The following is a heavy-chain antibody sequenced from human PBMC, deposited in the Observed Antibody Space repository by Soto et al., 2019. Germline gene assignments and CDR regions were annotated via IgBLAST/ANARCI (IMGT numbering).Heavy chain of an antibody. D-gene: IGHD3-10*01. CDR3: ATTTPYGSGSYYTDRYYYYYGMDV. CDR2: IYSGGST. Sequence: GGSLRLSCAASGFTVSSNYMSWVRQAPGKGLEWVSVIYSGGSTYYADSVKGRFTISRDNSKNTLYLQMNSLRAEDTAVYYCATTTPYGSGSYYTDRYYYYYGMDVWGQGTTVTVSS. V-gene: IGHV3-53*01. CDR1: GFTVSSNY. J-gene: IGHJ6*02.